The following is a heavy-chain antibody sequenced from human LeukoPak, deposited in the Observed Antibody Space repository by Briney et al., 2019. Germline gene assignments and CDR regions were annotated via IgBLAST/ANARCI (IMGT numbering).Heavy chain of an antibody. V-gene: IGHV3-33*01. CDR2: IWYDGSNK. Sequence: GGSLRLSCAASGFTFSSYGMHWVRQAPGKGLEWVAVIWYDGSNKYYADSVKGRFTISRDNSKNTLYLQMNSLRAEDTAVYYCARGIVGATTESFDYWGQGTLVTVSS. CDR1: GFTFSSYG. CDR3: ARGIVGATTESFDY. D-gene: IGHD1-26*01. J-gene: IGHJ4*02.